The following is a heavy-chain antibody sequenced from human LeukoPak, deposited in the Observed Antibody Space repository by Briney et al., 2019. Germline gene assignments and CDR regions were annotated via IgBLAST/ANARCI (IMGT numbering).Heavy chain of an antibody. CDR1: GGSISSGGYY. V-gene: IGHV4-30-2*01. CDR2: IYHSGST. Sequence: PSQTLSLTCTVSGGSISSGGYYWSWIRQPPGKGLEWIGYIYHSGSTYYNPSLKSRVTISVDRSKNQFSLKLSSVTAADTAVYYCARVLPSEMATEGYFDYWGQGTLVTVSS. J-gene: IGHJ4*02. D-gene: IGHD5-24*01. CDR3: ARVLPSEMATEGYFDY.